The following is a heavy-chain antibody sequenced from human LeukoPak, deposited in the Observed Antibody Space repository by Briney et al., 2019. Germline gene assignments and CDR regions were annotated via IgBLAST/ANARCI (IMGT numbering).Heavy chain of an antibody. Sequence: GGSLRLSCAGSGFTFSRYGMHWVRQAPGKGLESVAYIQNDGSNEQYVESVKGRFSISRDSSKNILYLHMNSLRAEDTAVYYCAKDRCSNGIGCYYYYIDVWGKGTTVTITS. J-gene: IGHJ6*03. CDR1: GFTFSRYG. V-gene: IGHV3-30*02. D-gene: IGHD2-8*01. CDR2: IQNDGSNE. CDR3: AKDRCSNGIGCYYYYIDV.